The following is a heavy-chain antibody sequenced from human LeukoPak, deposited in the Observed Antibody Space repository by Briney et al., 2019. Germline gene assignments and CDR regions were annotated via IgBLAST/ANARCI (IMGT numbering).Heavy chain of an antibody. CDR3: ARVFVSGWYYFDY. CDR1: GFTVSNNY. Sequence: GGSPRLSCAASGFTVSNNYMSWVRQAPGKGLEWVSVIYGGGNTYYADSVKGRFTISRDNSKNTLYLQMNSLRAEDTAVYYCARVFVSGWYYFDYWGKGTLVTVSS. D-gene: IGHD6-19*01. CDR2: IYGGGNT. V-gene: IGHV3-53*01. J-gene: IGHJ4*02.